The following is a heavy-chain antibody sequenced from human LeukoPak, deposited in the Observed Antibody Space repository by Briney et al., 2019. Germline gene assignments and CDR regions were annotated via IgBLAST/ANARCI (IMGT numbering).Heavy chain of an antibody. CDR3: ARPGQLGEYTPYYFDY. D-gene: IGHD3-16*01. J-gene: IGHJ4*02. V-gene: IGHV5-51*01. CDR1: GYSFTSYW. Sequence: GESLKISCKVSGYSFTSYWIGWVRQMPGKGLEWMGIIYPADSDTRYSPSFQGQVTISADKSISTAYPQWSSLKASDTAMYYRARPGQLGEYTPYYFDYWGQGTLVTVSS. CDR2: IYPADSDT.